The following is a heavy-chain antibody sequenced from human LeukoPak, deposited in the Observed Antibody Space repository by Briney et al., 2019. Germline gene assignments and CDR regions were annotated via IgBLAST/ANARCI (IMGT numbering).Heavy chain of an antibody. Sequence: KPSETLSLTCAVYGGSFSGYYWSWIRQPPGKGLEWIGEINHSGSTNYNPSLKSRVTISVDTSKNQFSLKLCSVTAADTAVYYCARSYWFDPWGQGTLVTVSS. CDR3: ARSYWFDP. CDR1: GGSFSGYY. J-gene: IGHJ5*02. CDR2: INHSGST. V-gene: IGHV4-34*01.